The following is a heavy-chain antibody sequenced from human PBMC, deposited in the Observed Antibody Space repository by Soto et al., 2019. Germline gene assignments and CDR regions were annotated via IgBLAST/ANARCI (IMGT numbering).Heavy chain of an antibody. J-gene: IGHJ5*02. Sequence: PGGSLRLSCTASGFTFGDYAMSWFRQAPGKGLEWVGFIRSKAYGGTTEYAASVKGRFTISRDDSKSIAYLQMNSLKTEDTAVYHCTRDRYCSGGSCYSFVSWFDPWGQGTLVTVSS. D-gene: IGHD2-15*01. CDR2: IRSKAYGGTT. CDR3: TRDRYCSGGSCYSFVSWFDP. CDR1: GFTFGDYA. V-gene: IGHV3-49*03.